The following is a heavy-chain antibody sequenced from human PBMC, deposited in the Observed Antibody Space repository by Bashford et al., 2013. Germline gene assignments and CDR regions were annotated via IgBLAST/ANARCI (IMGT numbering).Heavy chain of an antibody. Sequence: VRQAPGKGLEWVSAISVRGGSTYYGDSVKGRFTISRDNSKNTLYLQLNTLRVDDTAVYFCAKDKERGYSGYDSAFDYWGQGTLVTVSS. V-gene: IGHV3-23*01. CDR3: AKDKERGYSGYDSAFDY. D-gene: IGHD5-12*01. CDR2: ISVRGGST. J-gene: IGHJ4*02.